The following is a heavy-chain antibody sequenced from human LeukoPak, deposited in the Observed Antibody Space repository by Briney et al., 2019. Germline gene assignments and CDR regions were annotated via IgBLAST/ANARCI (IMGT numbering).Heavy chain of an antibody. CDR2: ISAYNGNT. J-gene: IGHJ4*02. V-gene: IGHV1-18*01. CDR3: ARADVDIVATMGFDY. CDR1: GYTFTSYG. Sequence: ASVKVSCKASGYTFTSYGISWVRQAPGQGLEWMGWISAYNGNTNYAQKLQGRVTMTTDASTSTAYMELRSLRSDDTAVYYCARADVDIVATMGFDYWGQGTLVTVSS. D-gene: IGHD5-12*01.